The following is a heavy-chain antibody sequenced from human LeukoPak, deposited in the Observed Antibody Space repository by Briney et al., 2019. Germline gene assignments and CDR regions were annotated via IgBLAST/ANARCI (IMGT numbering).Heavy chain of an antibody. CDR1: GYMFTGYH. Sequence: GASVKVSCKASGYMFTGYHMHWVRQAPGQGLEWMGWISLNSGGTSYAQTFEGRVTMTRDTSISTAYMELSRLRSADKAVYYCAKGGGGFVYWGGGTLVTVS. CDR3: AKGGGGFVY. D-gene: IGHD3-16*01. CDR2: ISLNSGGT. J-gene: IGHJ4*02. V-gene: IGHV1-2*02.